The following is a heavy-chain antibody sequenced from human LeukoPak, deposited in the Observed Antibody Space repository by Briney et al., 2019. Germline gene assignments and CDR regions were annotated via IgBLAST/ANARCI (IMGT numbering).Heavy chain of an antibody. CDR3: ARDRERYCSSTSCSDAFDI. Sequence: GGSLRLSCAASGFTFSSYWMHWVRQAPGKGLVWVSRINTDGSSTSYADSVKGRFTISRDNAKNTLYLQMNSLRAEDTAVYYCARDRERYCSSTSCSDAFDIWGQGTMVTVSS. CDR2: INTDGSST. J-gene: IGHJ3*02. D-gene: IGHD2-2*01. V-gene: IGHV3-74*01. CDR1: GFTFSSYW.